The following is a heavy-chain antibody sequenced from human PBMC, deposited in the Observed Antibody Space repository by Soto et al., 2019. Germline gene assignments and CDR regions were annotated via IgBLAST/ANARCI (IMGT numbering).Heavy chain of an antibody. V-gene: IGHV4-59*08. D-gene: IGHD4-17*01. Sequence: QVQLQESGPGLVKPSETLSLTCTVSGGSISSYYWSWIRQPPGKGLEWIGYIYYSGSTNYNPSLKSRVTISVDTSKKQFSLKLSSVTAADTAVYYCARRGVTTNFVWYFDLWGRGTLVTVSS. CDR3: ARRGVTTNFVWYFDL. J-gene: IGHJ2*01. CDR1: GGSISSYY. CDR2: IYYSGST.